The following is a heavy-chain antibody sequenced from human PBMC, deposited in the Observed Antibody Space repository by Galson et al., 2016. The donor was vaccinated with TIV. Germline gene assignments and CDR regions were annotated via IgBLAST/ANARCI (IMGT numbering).Heavy chain of an antibody. Sequence: ETLSLTCGIYGGSVSGYYWGWFRQPPGKGLEWIGEINHFRSSNYNPSLKSRLTISTDTPKQQLSLRLRSVPAADTAVYYCARVQWGRSLVSYYYHLDVWGKGTTFIVSS. V-gene: IGHV4-34*01. J-gene: IGHJ6*03. CDR2: INHFRSS. CDR1: GGSVSGYY. D-gene: IGHD5/OR15-5a*01. CDR3: ARVQWGRSLVSYYYHLDV.